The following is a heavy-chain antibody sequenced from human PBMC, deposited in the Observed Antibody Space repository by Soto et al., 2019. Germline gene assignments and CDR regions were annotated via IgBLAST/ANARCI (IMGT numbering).Heavy chain of an antibody. V-gene: IGHV4-59*01. D-gene: IGHD2-15*01. J-gene: IGHJ6*02. CDR1: GGSISSYY. CDR3: ATLLLFSAATNYYYYYGMDV. Sequence: SETLSLTCTVSGGSISSYYWSWIRQPPGKGLEWIGYIYYSGSTNYNPSLKSRVTISVDTSKNQFSLKLSSVTAADTAVYYCATLLLFSAATNYYYYYGMDVWGQGTTVTVSS. CDR2: IYYSGST.